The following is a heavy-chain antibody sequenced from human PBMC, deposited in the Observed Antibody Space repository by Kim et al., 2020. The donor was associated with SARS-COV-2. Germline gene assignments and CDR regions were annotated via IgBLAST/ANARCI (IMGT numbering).Heavy chain of an antibody. CDR3: ARGDTPLVVVVAATWVYYYYYGMDV. Sequence: ASVKVSCKASGYTFTSYAMNWVRQAPGQGLEWMGWINTNTGNPTYAQGFTGRFVFSLDTSVSTAYLQISSLKAEDTAVYYCARGDTPLVVVVAATWVYYYYYGMDVWGQGTTVTVSS. V-gene: IGHV7-4-1*02. J-gene: IGHJ6*02. CDR1: GYTFTSYA. D-gene: IGHD2-15*01. CDR2: INTNTGNP.